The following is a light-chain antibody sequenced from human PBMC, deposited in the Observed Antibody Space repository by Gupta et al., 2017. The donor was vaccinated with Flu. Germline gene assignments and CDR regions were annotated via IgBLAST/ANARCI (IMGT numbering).Light chain of an antibody. CDR2: KDS. J-gene: IGLJ3*02. Sequence: SPGQTARITCSGDALPKQYTYWYQQKPGQAPVMVIYKDSERPSGIPERFSGSSSGTTVTLTISGVQAEDEADYYCQSADSSGGMFGGGTKLTVL. V-gene: IGLV3-25*03. CDR1: ALPKQY. CDR3: QSADSSGGM.